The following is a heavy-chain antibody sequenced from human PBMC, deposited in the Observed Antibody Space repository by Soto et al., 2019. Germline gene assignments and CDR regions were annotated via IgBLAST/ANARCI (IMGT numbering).Heavy chain of an antibody. D-gene: IGHD3-22*01. V-gene: IGHV4-30-2*01. CDR1: GDSISSGGYS. CDR2: TYHSGGT. J-gene: IGHJ4*02. Sequence: QLQLQESGSGLVKPSQTLSLTCVVSGDSISSGGYSWNWIRQPPGKGLEWIGHTYHSGGTLYNPSLXSXXTISVAKSKNQFSLRLTSVTAADTAVYYCARDSLSGYYFDYWGQGTLVTVSS. CDR3: ARDSLSGYYFDY.